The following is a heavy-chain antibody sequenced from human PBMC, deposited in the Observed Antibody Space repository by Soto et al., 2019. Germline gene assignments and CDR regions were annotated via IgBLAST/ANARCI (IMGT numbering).Heavy chain of an antibody. D-gene: IGHD6-19*01. CDR3: AKEDTSSGSLDY. Sequence: GGSLRLSXAASGFPFGENAMSWVRQAPGKGLEWVSGTSDSGATTYYADSARARFTISRDNSKNTLYLQMKSLRAEDSASYYCAKEDTSSGSLDYWGQGALVTVSS. CDR1: GFPFGENA. CDR2: TSDSGATT. J-gene: IGHJ4*02. V-gene: IGHV3-23*01.